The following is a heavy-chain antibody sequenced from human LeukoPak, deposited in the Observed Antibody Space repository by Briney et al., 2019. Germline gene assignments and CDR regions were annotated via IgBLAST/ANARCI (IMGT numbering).Heavy chain of an antibody. CDR2: ISSSSSYI. CDR1: GFTFSSYS. V-gene: IGHV3-21*01. Sequence: GGSLRLSCAASGFTFSSYSMNWVRQAPGKGLEWVSSISSSSSYIYYADSVKGRFTISRDNAKNSLYLQMNSLRAEDTAVYYCARDNSPYYYDSSGYYYFAHFDYWGQGTLVTVSS. CDR3: ARDNSPYYYDSSGYYYFAHFDY. D-gene: IGHD3-22*01. J-gene: IGHJ4*02.